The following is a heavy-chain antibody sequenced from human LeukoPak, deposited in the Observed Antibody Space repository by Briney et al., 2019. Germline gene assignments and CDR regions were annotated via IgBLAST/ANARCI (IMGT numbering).Heavy chain of an antibody. V-gene: IGHV3-21*01. J-gene: IGHJ4*02. CDR1: GFTFSSYS. CDR3: ARDTETYYYDSSGYSHFDY. CDR2: ISSGSSYI. Sequence: GGSLRLSCAASGFTFSSYSMNWVRQAPGKGLEWVSSISSGSSYIYYADSVKGRFTISRDSAKNSLYLQMNSLRAEDTAVYYCARDTETYYYDSSGYSHFDYWGQGTLVTVSS. D-gene: IGHD3-22*01.